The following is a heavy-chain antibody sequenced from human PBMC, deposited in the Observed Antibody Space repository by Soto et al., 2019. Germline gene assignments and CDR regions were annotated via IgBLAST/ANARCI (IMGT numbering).Heavy chain of an antibody. CDR2: IYPGDSDT. CDR1: GYSFTSYW. D-gene: IGHD6-13*01. CDR3: ATPAAAAKYYYGMDV. Sequence: GESLKISCKGSGYSFTSYWIGWVRQMPGKGLEWMGIIYPGDSDTRYSPSFQGQVTISADKSISTAYLQWSSLKASDTAMYYCATPAAAAKYYYGMDVWGQGTTVTVSS. J-gene: IGHJ6*02. V-gene: IGHV5-51*01.